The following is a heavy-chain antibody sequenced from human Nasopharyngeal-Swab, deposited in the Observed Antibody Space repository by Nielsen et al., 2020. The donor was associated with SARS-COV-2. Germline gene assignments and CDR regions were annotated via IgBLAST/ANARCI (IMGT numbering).Heavy chain of an antibody. J-gene: IGHJ6*02. CDR1: GYTFTSYA. Sequence: ASVKVSCKASGYTFTSYAMNWVRQAPGQGLEWMGWINTNTGNPTYAQGFPGRFVFSLDTSVSTAYLQISSLKAEDTAVYYCAREAAAGIVYGMDVWGQGTTVTVSS. CDR2: INTNTGNP. CDR3: AREAAAGIVYGMDV. V-gene: IGHV7-4-1*02. D-gene: IGHD6-13*01.